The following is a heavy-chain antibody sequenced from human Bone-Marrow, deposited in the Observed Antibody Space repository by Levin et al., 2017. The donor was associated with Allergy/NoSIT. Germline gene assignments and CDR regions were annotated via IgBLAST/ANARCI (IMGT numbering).Heavy chain of an antibody. Sequence: GASVKVSCAAAGLRFGDSWMSWVRQPPGKGLEWVAHINEDESQRYYVESVKGRFTISRDDAKNSQFLQMNSLRVEDTAVYYCLVWDTVGNHWGQGTLVTVSS. J-gene: IGHJ1*01. CDR3: LVWDTVGNH. CDR2: INEDESQR. D-gene: IGHD3-16*01. CDR1: GLRFGDSW. V-gene: IGHV3-7*02.